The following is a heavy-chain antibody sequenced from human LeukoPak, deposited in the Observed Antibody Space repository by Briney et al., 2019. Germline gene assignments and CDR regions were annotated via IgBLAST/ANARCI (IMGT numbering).Heavy chain of an antibody. V-gene: IGHV4-61*10. J-gene: IGHJ4*02. CDR1: GGSISSGSYY. Sequence: PSETLSLTCTVSGGSISSGSYYWSWIRQPAGKGLEWIGYIYYSGSTNYNPSLKSRVTISVDTSKNQFSLKLSSVTAADTAVYYCARFGGSSWYPLDYWGQGTLVTVSS. D-gene: IGHD6-13*01. CDR3: ARFGGSSWYPLDY. CDR2: IYYSGST.